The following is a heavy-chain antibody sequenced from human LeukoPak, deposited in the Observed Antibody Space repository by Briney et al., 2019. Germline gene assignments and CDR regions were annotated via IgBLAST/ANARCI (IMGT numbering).Heavy chain of an antibody. D-gene: IGHD2-21*01. V-gene: IGHV4-34*01. CDR3: ARDGSGWWWQGAQSFDY. CDR1: GGSFSGYY. Sequence: SETLSLTCAVYGGSFSGYYWSWIRQPPGKGLEWIGEINHSGSTNYNPSLKSRVTISVDTSKNQFSLKLSSVTAADTAVYYCARDGSGWWWQGAQSFDYWGQGTLVTVSS. J-gene: IGHJ4*02. CDR2: INHSGST.